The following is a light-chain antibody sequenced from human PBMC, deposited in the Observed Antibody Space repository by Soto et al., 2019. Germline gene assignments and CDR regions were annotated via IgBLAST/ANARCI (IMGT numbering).Light chain of an antibody. V-gene: IGLV2-14*01. Sequence: QSVLTQPASVSGSPGQSITISCTGTSSDVGGYKYVSWYQQHPGKAPKLLIYEVSNRPSGISNRFSASKSDNTASLTISGLRAEDEADYYCSSYRSGDNVVFGGGTKVTVL. CDR2: EVS. CDR3: SSYRSGDNVV. J-gene: IGLJ2*01. CDR1: SSDVGGYKY.